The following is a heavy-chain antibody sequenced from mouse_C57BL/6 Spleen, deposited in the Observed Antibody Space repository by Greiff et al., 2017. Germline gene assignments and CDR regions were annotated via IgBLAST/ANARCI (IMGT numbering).Heavy chain of an antibody. D-gene: IGHD2-2*01. CDR3: ARSTMVTSGDY. CDR2: IYPRSGNT. V-gene: IGHV1-81*01. J-gene: IGHJ2*01. Sequence: QVQLQQSGAELARPGASVKLSCKASGYTFTSYGISWVKQRTGQGLEWIGEIYPRSGNTYYTEKFKGKATLTADKSSSTAYMELRSLTSEDAAVYFCARSTMVTSGDYWGQGTTLTVSS. CDR1: GYTFTSYG.